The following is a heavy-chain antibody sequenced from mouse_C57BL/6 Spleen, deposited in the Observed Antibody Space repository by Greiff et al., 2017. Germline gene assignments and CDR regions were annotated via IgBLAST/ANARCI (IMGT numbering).Heavy chain of an antibody. J-gene: IGHJ2*01. V-gene: IGHV1-76*01. D-gene: IGHD2-4*01. CDR3: ARADYGHDY. CDR2: IYPGSGNT. CDR1: GYTFTDYY. Sequence: VQLQEPGAELVRPGASVKLSCKASGYTFTDYYINWVKQRPGQGLEWIARIYPGSGNTYYNEKFKGKATLTAEKSSSTAYMQLSSLTSEDSAVYFCARADYGHDYWSQGTTRTVSS.